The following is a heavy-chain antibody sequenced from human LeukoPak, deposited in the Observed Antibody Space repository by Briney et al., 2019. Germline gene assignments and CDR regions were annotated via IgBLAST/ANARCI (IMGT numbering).Heavy chain of an antibody. V-gene: IGHV3-33*01. CDR3: VREDGHIDY. J-gene: IGHJ4*02. CDR2: MWSDGSNK. CDR1: GFTFSSYD. Sequence: PGGSLRLSCAASGFTFSSYDRHWVRQAPGKGLEFVAVMWSDGSNKYYGESVKGRFTISRDNFKNTLYLQMNSLRAADTAVYHCVREDGHIDYWGQGTLVTVSS.